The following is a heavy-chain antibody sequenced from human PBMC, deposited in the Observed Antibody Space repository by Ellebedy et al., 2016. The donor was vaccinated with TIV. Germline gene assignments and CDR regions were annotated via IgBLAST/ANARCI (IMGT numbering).Heavy chain of an antibody. D-gene: IGHD1-26*01. Sequence: GESLKISCKGSGYTFTNHLIAWVRQMPGKGLEWMGIIDPGDSDSRYHPSLEGQVTISADKSVTTAYLRFSSLKTSDTATYYCARHSHYLFYFNGMDVWGQGTTVTVSS. J-gene: IGHJ6*02. CDR1: GYTFTNHL. CDR3: ARHSHYLFYFNGMDV. CDR2: IDPGDSDS. V-gene: IGHV5-51*01.